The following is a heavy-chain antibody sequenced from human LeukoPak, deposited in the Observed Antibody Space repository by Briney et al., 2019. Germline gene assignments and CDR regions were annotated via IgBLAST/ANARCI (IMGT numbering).Heavy chain of an antibody. CDR2: INPNSGGT. D-gene: IGHD3-10*02. J-gene: IGHJ3*02. Sequence: INPNSGGTNYAQKFQGWVTMTRDTSISTAYMELSRLRSDDTAVYYCALGGITMSSRGAFDIWGQGTMVTVSS. V-gene: IGHV1-2*04. CDR3: ALGGITMSSRGAFDI.